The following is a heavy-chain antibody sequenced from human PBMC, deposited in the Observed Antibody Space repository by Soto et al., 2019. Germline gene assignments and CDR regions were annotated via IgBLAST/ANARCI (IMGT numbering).Heavy chain of an antibody. CDR2: VYYNGSP. V-gene: IGHV4-39*01. J-gene: IGHJ3*02. CDR3: ARQTYITYFDI. D-gene: IGHD3-16*01. CDR1: RGSIQSSTYY. Sequence: SETLSLTCTVSRGSIQSSTYYWGWIRQPPGKGLEWIGTVYYNGSPYFNPSLKSRLTLSADPSQNQFSLRLASVTAADTAVYYCARQTYITYFDIWGQGTMVTVSS.